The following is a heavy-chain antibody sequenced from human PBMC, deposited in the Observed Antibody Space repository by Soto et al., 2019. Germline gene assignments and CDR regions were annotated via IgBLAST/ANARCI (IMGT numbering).Heavy chain of an antibody. J-gene: IGHJ5*02. CDR3: AREGYYYDSSGYYYGS. D-gene: IGHD3-22*01. Sequence: EVQLVESGGGLVQPGGSLRLSCAASGFTFSSYSMNWVRQAPGKGLEWVSYISSSSSTIYYADSVKGRFTISRDNAKNSLYLQMNSLRDEDTAVDYCAREGYYYDSSGYYYGSWGQGTLVTVSS. V-gene: IGHV3-48*02. CDR2: ISSSSSTI. CDR1: GFTFSSYS.